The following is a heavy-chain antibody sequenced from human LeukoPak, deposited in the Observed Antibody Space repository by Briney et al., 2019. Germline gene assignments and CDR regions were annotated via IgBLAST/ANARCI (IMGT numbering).Heavy chain of an antibody. Sequence: GGSLRLSCAASGFTFSSYAMHWVRQAPGKGLEWVAVISYDGSNKYYADSVKGRFTISRDNSKNTLYLQMNSLRAEDTAVYYCARDSKAVAVNWYFDLWGRGTLVTVSS. CDR1: GFTFSSYA. CDR3: ARDSKAVAVNWYFDL. CDR2: ISYDGSNK. D-gene: IGHD6-19*01. J-gene: IGHJ2*01. V-gene: IGHV3-30-3*01.